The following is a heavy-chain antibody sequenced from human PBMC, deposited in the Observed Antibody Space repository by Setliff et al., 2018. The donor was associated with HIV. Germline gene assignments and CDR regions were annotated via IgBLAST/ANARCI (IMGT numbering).Heavy chain of an antibody. V-gene: IGHV1-24*01. CDR3: ATFYKISGITSFDY. J-gene: IGHJ4*02. CDR2: FDAERGGT. D-gene: IGHD1-7*01. CDR1: GYTLSEIS. Sequence: ASVKVSCKVYGYTLSEISMHWLRQAPGKGLEWMGSFDAERGGTIYGQKFEDRVTMTEDTSTGTAYMQLSSLRSEDTAVYYCATFYKISGITSFDYWGPGTLVTVSS.